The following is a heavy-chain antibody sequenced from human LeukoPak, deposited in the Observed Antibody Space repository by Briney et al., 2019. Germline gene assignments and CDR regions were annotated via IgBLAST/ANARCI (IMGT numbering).Heavy chain of an antibody. CDR3: ASRTRATSPFDY. Sequence: GGSPRLSCAASGFTFTTYEVNWVRQAPGKGLEWVSYIGSSGSTIYYADSVKGRFTISRDNAKNSVYLQMNSLRAEDTAVYYCASRTRATSPFDYWGQGTLVTVSS. D-gene: IGHD1-14*01. CDR1: GFTFTTYE. J-gene: IGHJ4*02. CDR2: IGSSGSTI. V-gene: IGHV3-48*03.